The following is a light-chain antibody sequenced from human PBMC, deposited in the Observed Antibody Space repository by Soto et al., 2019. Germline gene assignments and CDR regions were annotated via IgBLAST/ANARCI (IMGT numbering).Light chain of an antibody. CDR3: LLSYSGARHVV. V-gene: IGLV7-46*01. J-gene: IGLJ2*01. CDR2: DTS. Sequence: QAVVTQEPSLTVSPGGTVTLTCGSSTGAVTSGHYAYWFQQKPGQAPRTLIYDTSNKPSWTPARFSGSLLGGKAALTLSGAQPEDEAEYYCLLSYSGARHVVFGGGTKLTVL. CDR1: TGAVTSGHY.